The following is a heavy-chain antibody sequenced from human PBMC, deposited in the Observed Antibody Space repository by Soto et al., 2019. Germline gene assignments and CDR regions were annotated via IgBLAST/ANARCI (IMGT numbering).Heavy chain of an antibody. J-gene: IGHJ4*02. Sequence: EVQLLESGGGLVQPGGSLRLSCAASGFTFSNYAMSWVRQAPGKGLEWVSGISGSGTNTYYADSVQGRFTISRDNAKNTLYLQMNGLRAEDTAVYYCAKDLAVSRGKSDYGGQGTLVTFSS. D-gene: IGHD3-16*01. CDR1: GFTFSNYA. CDR2: ISGSGTNT. V-gene: IGHV3-23*01. CDR3: AKDLAVSRGKSDY.